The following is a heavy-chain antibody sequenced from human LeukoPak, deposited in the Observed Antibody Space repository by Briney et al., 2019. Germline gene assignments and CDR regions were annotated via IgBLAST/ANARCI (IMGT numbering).Heavy chain of an antibody. D-gene: IGHD6-13*01. J-gene: IGHJ5*02. Sequence: GGSLRLSCAASGFTFSSYGVSWVRQAPGKGLEWVSAISGSGGSTYYADSVKGRFTISRDNSKNTLYLQMNSLRAEDTAVYYCAKWRIRSSWAASWFDPWGQGTLVTVSS. CDR1: GFTFSSYG. CDR2: ISGSGGST. V-gene: IGHV3-23*01. CDR3: AKWRIRSSWAASWFDP.